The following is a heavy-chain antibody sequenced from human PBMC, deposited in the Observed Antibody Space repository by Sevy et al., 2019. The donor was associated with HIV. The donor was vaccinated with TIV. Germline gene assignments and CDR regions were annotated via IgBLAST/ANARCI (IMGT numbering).Heavy chain of an antibody. V-gene: IGHV4-34*01. Sequence: QSQTLSLTCAVYGGSFSGYYWSWIRQPPGKGLEWIGEINHSGSTNYNPSLKSRVTISVDTSKNQFSLKLSSVTAADTAVYYCASLNFRRKRVLVREKFDYWGQGTLVTVSS. CDR1: GGSFSGYY. D-gene: IGHD1-26*01. J-gene: IGHJ4*02. CDR2: INHSGST. CDR3: ASLNFRRKRVLVREKFDY.